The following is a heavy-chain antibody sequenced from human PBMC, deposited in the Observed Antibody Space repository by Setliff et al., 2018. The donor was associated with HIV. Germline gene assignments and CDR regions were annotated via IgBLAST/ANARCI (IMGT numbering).Heavy chain of an antibody. CDR1: GYTFTSYG. Sequence: ASVKVSCKASGYTFTSYGISWVRQAPGQGLEWMGWISAYNGNTNYAQKLQGRVTMTTDTSTSTAYMELRSLRSDDTAVYYCARTTYYNFWSGSNYFDYWGQGTLVTSPQ. D-gene: IGHD3-3*01. J-gene: IGHJ4*02. V-gene: IGHV1-18*01. CDR3: ARTTYYNFWSGSNYFDY. CDR2: ISAYNGNT.